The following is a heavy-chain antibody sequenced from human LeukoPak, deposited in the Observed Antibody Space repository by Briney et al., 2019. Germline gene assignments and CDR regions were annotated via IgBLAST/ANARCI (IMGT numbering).Heavy chain of an antibody. CDR1: GGSFSGYY. D-gene: IGHD6-13*01. J-gene: IGHJ4*02. CDR2: INHSGST. CDR3: ARGMIDSSSPFDY. V-gene: IGHV4-34*01. Sequence: PSETLSLTRAVYGGSFSGYYWSWIRQPPGKGLEWIGEINHSGSTNYNPSLKSRVTISVDTSKNQFSLKLSSVTAADTAVYYCARGMIDSSSPFDYWGQGTLVTVSS.